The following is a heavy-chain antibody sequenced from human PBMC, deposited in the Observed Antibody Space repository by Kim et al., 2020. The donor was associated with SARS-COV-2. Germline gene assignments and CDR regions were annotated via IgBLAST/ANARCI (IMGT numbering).Heavy chain of an antibody. V-gene: IGHV3-66*01. D-gene: IGHD3-22*01. CDR2: IYSGGST. Sequence: GGSLRLSCAASGFTVSSNYMSWVRQAPGKGLEWVSVIYSGGSTYYADSVKGRFTISRDNSKNTLYLQMNSLRAEDTAVYYCARVRTLGYYDSSGYSSPWWFDPWGQGTLVTVSS. J-gene: IGHJ5*02. CDR3: ARVRTLGYYDSSGYSSPWWFDP. CDR1: GFTVSSNY.